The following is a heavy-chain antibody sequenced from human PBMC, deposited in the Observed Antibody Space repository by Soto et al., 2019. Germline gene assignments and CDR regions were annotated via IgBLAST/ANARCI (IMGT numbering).Heavy chain of an antibody. V-gene: IGHV1-69*01. D-gene: IGHD6-13*01. J-gene: IGHJ6*02. CDR2: IIPIFGTA. Sequence: QVQLVQSGAEVKKPGSSVKVSCKASGGTFSSYAISWVRQAPGQGLEWMGGIIPIFGTANYAQKFQGRVTITADESRSTAYMELSSLRSEDTAVYYCAREKVAAAGTGPEDYYYYGMDVWGQGTTVTVSS. CDR3: AREKVAAAGTGPEDYYYYGMDV. CDR1: GGTFSSYA.